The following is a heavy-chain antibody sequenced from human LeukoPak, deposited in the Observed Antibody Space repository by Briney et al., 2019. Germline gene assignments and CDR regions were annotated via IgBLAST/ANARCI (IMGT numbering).Heavy chain of an antibody. CDR3: ARSRHDYVWGSHFDY. D-gene: IGHD3-16*01. CDR2: IYYSGST. Sequence: PSGTLSLTCAVSGGSISSSNWWSWVRQPPGKGLEWIGYIYYSGSTNYNPSLKSRVTISVDTSKNQFSLKLSSVTAADTAVYYCARSRHDYVWGSHFDYWGQGTLVTVSS. V-gene: IGHV4-4*02. CDR1: GGSISSSNW. J-gene: IGHJ4*02.